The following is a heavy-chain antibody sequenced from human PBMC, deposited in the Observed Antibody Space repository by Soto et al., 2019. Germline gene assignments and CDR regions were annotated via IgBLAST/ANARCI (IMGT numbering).Heavy chain of an antibody. D-gene: IGHD1-1*01. CDR2: IYYSGST. Sequence: PSETLSLTCTVSGGSISSGDYYWSWIRQPPGKGLEWIGYIYYSGSTYYNPSLKSRVTISVDTSKNQFSLKLSSVTAADTAVYYCARVKMATTFFDYCGQGTLVTVFS. CDR1: GGSISSGDYY. V-gene: IGHV4-30-4*01. CDR3: ARVKMATTFFDY. J-gene: IGHJ4*02.